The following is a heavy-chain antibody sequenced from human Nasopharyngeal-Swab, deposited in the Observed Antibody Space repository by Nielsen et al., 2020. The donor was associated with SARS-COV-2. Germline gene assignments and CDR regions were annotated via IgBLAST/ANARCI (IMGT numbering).Heavy chain of an antibody. Sequence: ASVKVSCKASGYTFTTYPMHWVCQAPGQRLEWMGWINTGSGNTKYSQKSQGRVTITRDTSASTAYMELTSLRSEDTAVYYCARVTAAGDFDYWGQGTLVTVSS. CDR1: GYTFTTYP. CDR2: INTGSGNT. V-gene: IGHV1-3*04. D-gene: IGHD6-13*01. CDR3: ARVTAAGDFDY. J-gene: IGHJ4*02.